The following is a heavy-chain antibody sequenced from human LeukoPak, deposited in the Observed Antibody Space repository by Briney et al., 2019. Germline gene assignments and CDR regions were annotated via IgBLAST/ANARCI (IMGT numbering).Heavy chain of an antibody. Sequence: SGTLSLTCTVYGDSLSSSSSWSWVRQPPGKGLEWIGETHYSENTNYNPSLKSRVTISLDKSKNQFSLRLRSVTAADTAVYYCARASGISAAGDRVYYGMDVWGEGTTVTVSS. CDR2: THYSENT. J-gene: IGHJ6*04. CDR1: GDSLSSSSS. D-gene: IGHD6-13*01. CDR3: ARASGISAAGDRVYYGMDV. V-gene: IGHV4-4*02.